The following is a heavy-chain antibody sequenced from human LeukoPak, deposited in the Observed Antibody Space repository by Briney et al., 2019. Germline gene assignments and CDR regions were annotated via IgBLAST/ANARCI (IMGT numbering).Heavy chain of an antibody. J-gene: IGHJ4*02. Sequence: GGSLRLSCAASGFTFSSYGMHWVRQAPGKGLEWVAFIRYDGSNKYYADSVKGRFTISRDNSKNTLYLQMNSLRAEDTAVYYCAKVGPDTVQLELFDYWGQGALVTVSS. CDR1: GFTFSSYG. CDR2: IRYDGSNK. D-gene: IGHD1-1*01. V-gene: IGHV3-30*02. CDR3: AKVGPDTVQLELFDY.